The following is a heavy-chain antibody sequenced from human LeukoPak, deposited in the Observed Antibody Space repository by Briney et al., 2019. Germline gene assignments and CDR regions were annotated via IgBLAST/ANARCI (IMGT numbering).Heavy chain of an antibody. J-gene: IGHJ3*02. CDR2: MNPKSGNT. D-gene: IGHD1-1*01. Sequence: ASVKVSCKASGYTFSSYDINWVRQAPGQGLEWMGWMNPKSGNTGYAQEFQGRVAMTRDTSITTAYMELSSLISDDTAVYYCARGGTIYGTILEDPFDIWGQGTMVTVSS. CDR3: ARGGTIYGTILEDPFDI. CDR1: GYTFSSYD. V-gene: IGHV1-8*01.